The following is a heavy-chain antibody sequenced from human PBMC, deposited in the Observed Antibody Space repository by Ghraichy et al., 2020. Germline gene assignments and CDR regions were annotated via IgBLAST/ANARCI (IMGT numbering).Heavy chain of an antibody. CDR1: GFTFSDYW. D-gene: IGHD1-1*01. Sequence: SCAASGFTFSDYWMTWVRQAPGKGLEWVANIRQDGNEIYYVDSVKGRFTISRDNAKNSLYLQMHSLRADDTAVYYCTRPRQPTYYYAMDVWGQGTMVTVSS. V-gene: IGHV3-7*01. CDR2: IRQDGNEI. CDR3: TRPRQPTYYYAMDV. J-gene: IGHJ6*02.